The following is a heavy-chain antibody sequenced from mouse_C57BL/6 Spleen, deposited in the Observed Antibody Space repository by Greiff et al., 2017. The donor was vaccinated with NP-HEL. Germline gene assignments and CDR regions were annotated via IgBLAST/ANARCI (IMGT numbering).Heavy chain of an antibody. Sequence: VQLQESGPELVKPGASVKLSCKASGYTFTSYDINWVKQRPGQGLEWIGWIYPRDGSTKYNEKFKGKATLTVDTSSSTAYMELHSLTSEDSAVYFCARPSYDYSFAYWGQGTLVTVSA. J-gene: IGHJ3*01. CDR2: IYPRDGST. V-gene: IGHV1-85*01. CDR1: GYTFTSYD. CDR3: ARPSYDYSFAY. D-gene: IGHD2-4*01.